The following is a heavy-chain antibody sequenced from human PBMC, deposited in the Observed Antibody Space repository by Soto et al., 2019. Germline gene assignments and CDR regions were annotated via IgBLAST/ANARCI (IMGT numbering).Heavy chain of an antibody. V-gene: IGHV4-34*01. D-gene: IGHD3-10*01. Sequence: SETLSLTCAVYGGSFSGYYWSWIRQPPGKGLEWIGEINHSGSTNYNPSLKSRVTISVDTSKNQFSLKLSSVTAADTAVYYCARGNRRRGGWFDPWGQGTLVTVSS. J-gene: IGHJ5*02. CDR3: ARGNRRRGGWFDP. CDR2: INHSGST. CDR1: GGSFSGYY.